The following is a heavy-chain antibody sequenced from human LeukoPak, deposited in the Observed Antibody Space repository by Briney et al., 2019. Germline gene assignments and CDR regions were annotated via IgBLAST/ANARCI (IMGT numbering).Heavy chain of an antibody. Sequence: ASVKVSCKASGYTFTSYGISWVGQAPGQGLEWMGWISAYNGNTNYAQKLQGRVTMTTDTSTSTAYMELRSLRSDDTAVYYCARDSPIYRYFDYWGQGTLVTVSS. D-gene: IGHD3-16*02. V-gene: IGHV1-18*01. CDR2: ISAYNGNT. CDR3: ARDSPIYRYFDY. J-gene: IGHJ4*02. CDR1: GYTFTSYG.